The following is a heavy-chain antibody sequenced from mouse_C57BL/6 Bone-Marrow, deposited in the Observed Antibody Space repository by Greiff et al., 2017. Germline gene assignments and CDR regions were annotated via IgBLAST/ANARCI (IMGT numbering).Heavy chain of an antibody. D-gene: IGHD2-5*01. CDR3: ARDGGSNYYAMDY. Sequence: QVQLQQSGAELARPGASVKLSCKASGYTFTSYGLSWVKQRTGQGLEWIGEIYPRSGNTYYNEKFKGKATLTADKSSSTAYMELRSLTSEDSAVYFCARDGGSNYYAMDYWGQGTSVTVAA. CDR2: IYPRSGNT. CDR1: GYTFTSYG. V-gene: IGHV1-81*01. J-gene: IGHJ4*01.